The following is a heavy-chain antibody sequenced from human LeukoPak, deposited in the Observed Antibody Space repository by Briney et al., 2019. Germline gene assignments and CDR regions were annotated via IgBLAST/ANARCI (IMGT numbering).Heavy chain of an antibody. CDR1: GGSISSYY. CDR2: IYTSGST. D-gene: IGHD3-3*01. Sequence: PSETLSLTCTASGGSISSYYWSWIRQPPGKGLEWIGYIYTSGSTNYNPSLKSRVTISVDTSKNQFSLKLSSVTAADTAVYYCARGRFLEWLLYFDYWGQGTLVTVSS. V-gene: IGHV4-4*09. J-gene: IGHJ4*02. CDR3: ARGRFLEWLLYFDY.